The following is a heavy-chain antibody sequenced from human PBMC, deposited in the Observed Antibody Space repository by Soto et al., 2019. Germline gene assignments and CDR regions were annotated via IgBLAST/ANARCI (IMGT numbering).Heavy chain of an antibody. J-gene: IGHJ4*02. CDR2: INHSGST. CDR3: ARDVVHGSGSYYNVPYYFDY. Sequence: PSETLSLTCAVYGGSFSGYYWSWIRQPPGKGLEWIGEINHSGSTNYNPSLKSRVAISVDTSKNQFCLKLGSVTAADTAVYYCARDVVHGSGSYYNVPYYFDYWGQGTLVTVSS. D-gene: IGHD3-10*01. CDR1: GGSFSGYY. V-gene: IGHV4-34*01.